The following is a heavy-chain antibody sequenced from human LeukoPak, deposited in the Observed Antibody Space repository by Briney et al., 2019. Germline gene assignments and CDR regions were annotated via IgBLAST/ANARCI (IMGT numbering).Heavy chain of an antibody. V-gene: IGHV3-23*01. CDR3: AKAILGAILHAFDI. D-gene: IGHD1-26*01. J-gene: IGHJ3*02. Sequence: QPGGSLRLSCAASGFTFSSYAMSWVRQAPGKGLEWVSTISGNGDNTYYADSVKGRFTISRDNSKNTLYLQINSLRAEDTAVYYCAKAILGAILHAFDIWGQGTMVTVSS. CDR1: GFTFSSYA. CDR2: ISGNGDNT.